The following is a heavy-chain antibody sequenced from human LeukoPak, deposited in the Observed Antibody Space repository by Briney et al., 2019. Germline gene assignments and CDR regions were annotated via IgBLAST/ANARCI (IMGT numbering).Heavy chain of an antibody. J-gene: IGHJ4*02. V-gene: IGHV4-61*05. CDR1: GDSISISSYY. CDR3: AGHEGSTGWYKY. D-gene: IGHD6-19*01. CDR2: IYNTEPT. Sequence: PSGTLSLTCTVSGDSISISSYYWSWTRHPPEEGLEAIGYIYNTEPTNYTPTLKSRVTISVDTYKHQISLKLSSVTAAAAAVYYCAGHEGSTGWYKYWGQGTLVTVSS.